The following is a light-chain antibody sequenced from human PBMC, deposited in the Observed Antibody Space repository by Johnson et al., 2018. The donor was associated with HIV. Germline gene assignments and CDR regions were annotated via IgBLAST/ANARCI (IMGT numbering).Light chain of an antibody. V-gene: IGLV1-51*01. J-gene: IGLJ1*01. CDR2: DNN. CDR1: SSNIGNNY. CDR3: GTWDSTLSAGGV. Sequence: QLVLTQPPSVSAAPGQKVTISCSGSSSNIGNNYVSWYQQLPGTAPKLLIYDNNKLPSGIPDRFSGSKSGTSATLGITGLQTGDEADYYCGTWDSTLSAGGVFGTGTKVTVL.